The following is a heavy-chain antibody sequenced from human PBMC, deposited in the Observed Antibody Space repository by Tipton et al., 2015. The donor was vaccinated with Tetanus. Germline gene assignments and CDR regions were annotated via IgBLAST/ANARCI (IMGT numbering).Heavy chain of an antibody. CDR2: IYPGDSDT. D-gene: IGHD2-8*01. CDR3: ARAHCTDGVCNFDF. J-gene: IGHJ4*02. V-gene: IGHV5-51*01. CDR1: GYIFNNYW. Sequence: QLVQSGGEVKKPGESLKTSCKGSGYIFNNYWIGWVRQKPGKGLEWMGIIYPGDSDTRYSPYFQGQVTISVDKSINPAYLQWGSLKASDTSMFYCARAHCTDGVCNFDFWGQGALVTVAS.